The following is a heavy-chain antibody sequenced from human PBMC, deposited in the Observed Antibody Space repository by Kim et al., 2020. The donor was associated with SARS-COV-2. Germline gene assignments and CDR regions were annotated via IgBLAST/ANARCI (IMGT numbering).Heavy chain of an antibody. CDR2: INHSGRT. CDR3: ARSPIPSGHSDN. Sequence: SETLSLTCAVYGGSFSGYYWSWIRQPPGKGLEWIGEINHSGRTNHNPSLKSRVTISVDTSKNQFSLKVNFVTAADTAVYYCARSPIPSGHSDNWGQGILV. V-gene: IGHV4-34*01. J-gene: IGHJ4*02. CDR1: GGSFSGYY. D-gene: IGHD3-22*01.